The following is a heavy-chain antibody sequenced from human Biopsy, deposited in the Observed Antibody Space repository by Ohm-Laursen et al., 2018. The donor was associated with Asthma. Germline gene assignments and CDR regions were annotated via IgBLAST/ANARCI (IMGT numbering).Heavy chain of an antibody. CDR2: INYSGST. CDR3: ARDLSGYCTSSACYGFDS. V-gene: IGHV4-31*03. J-gene: IGHJ5*01. Sequence: SQTLSLPCTVSGGSLSSGPYYWSWVRQPPGKGLEWIGYINYSGSTFYSPSLESRVTVSVDTSKNQFSLKLSSVTAADTAVYYCARDLSGYCTSSACYGFDSWGQGTLVNVSS. CDR1: GGSLSSGPYY. D-gene: IGHD2-8*01.